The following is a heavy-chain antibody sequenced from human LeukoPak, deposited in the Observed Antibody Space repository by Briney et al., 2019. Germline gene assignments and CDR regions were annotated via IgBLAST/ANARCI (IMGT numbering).Heavy chain of an antibody. V-gene: IGHV1-46*01. J-gene: IGHJ6*03. D-gene: IGHD3-3*01. CDR3: ARDGVVPNPYYFYDRYMDV. CDR1: GYTFTGYY. CDR2: INVAGGGT. Sequence: ASVKVSCKASGYTFTGYYIHWVRQAPGQGLEWMGVINVAGGGTSYAQKFQGRVTMTRDTSTSTAYMELSSLSSDDTAVYYCARDGVVPNPYYFYDRYMDVWGKGTTVTVSS.